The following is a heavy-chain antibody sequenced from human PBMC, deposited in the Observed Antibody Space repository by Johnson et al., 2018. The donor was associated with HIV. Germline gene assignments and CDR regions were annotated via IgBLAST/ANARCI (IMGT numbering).Heavy chain of an antibody. D-gene: IGHD6-6*01. J-gene: IGHJ3*02. V-gene: IGHV3-20*04. Sequence: VQLVESGGGVVRPGGSLRLSCAASGFTFDDYGMSWVRQAPGQGLEWVSGINLHGGSIGSAASVNGRFTISRDNAKNSLYLQMNSLRAEDTALYYCAKDMAARTFDAFDIWGQGTMVTVSS. CDR2: INLHGGSI. CDR1: GFTFDDYG. CDR3: AKDMAARTFDAFDI.